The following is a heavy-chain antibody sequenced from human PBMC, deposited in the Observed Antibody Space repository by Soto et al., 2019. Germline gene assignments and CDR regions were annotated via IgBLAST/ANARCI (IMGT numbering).Heavy chain of an antibody. CDR1: GFSFRDHY. D-gene: IGHD2-8*01. CDR3: ANYFGDKYGH. CDR2: SRNKANGYIT. J-gene: IGHJ4*02. Sequence: LRLSCETSGFSFRDHYIDWVRQAPGKGLEWVGRSRNKANGYITEYAASVTGRFTISRDDSKKSLYLQMKSLKIEDTAVYYCANYFGDKYGHWGQGTLVTVSS. V-gene: IGHV3-72*01.